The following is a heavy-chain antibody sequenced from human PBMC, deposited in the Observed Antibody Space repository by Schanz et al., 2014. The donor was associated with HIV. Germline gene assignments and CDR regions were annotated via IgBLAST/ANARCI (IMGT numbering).Heavy chain of an antibody. CDR2: IYNSGST. V-gene: IGHV4-31*03. CDR3: AREDVSNWSFDL. J-gene: IGHJ2*01. Sequence: QVQLQESGPGLVKPSQTLSLTCNVSGGSISSGDYYWSWIRQHPGKGLEWIGYIYNSGSTYYNPSLRGRLTISVDTSKNQFSLEVNSVTAADTAVYYCAREDVSNWSFDLWGRGTLVSVSS. CDR1: GGSISSGDYY. D-gene: IGHD3-10*02.